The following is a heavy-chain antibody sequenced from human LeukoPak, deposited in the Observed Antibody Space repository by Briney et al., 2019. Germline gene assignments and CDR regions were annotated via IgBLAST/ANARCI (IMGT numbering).Heavy chain of an antibody. V-gene: IGHV4-59*01. D-gene: IGHD2-2*01. CDR1: GGSISGSY. Sequence: ETLSLTCTVSGGSISGSYWSWIRQPPGKGLEWFGYMYYSGSANYNPSLKSRVTISVDTSKNQFSLKLSSVTATDTAVYYCARRYCSSTSCPFDYWGQGTLVTVSS. CDR2: MYYSGSA. CDR3: ARRYCSSTSCPFDY. J-gene: IGHJ4*02.